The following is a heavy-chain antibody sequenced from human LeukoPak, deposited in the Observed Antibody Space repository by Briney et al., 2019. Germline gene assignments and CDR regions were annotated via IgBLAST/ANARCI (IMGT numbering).Heavy chain of an antibody. CDR1: GFSLRTNRVG. Sequence: SGPTLVQPTQTLTLTCTFSGFSLRTNRVGVGWIRQPPGKALEWLALIYWDDDKLYSPSLKSRLTITKDTSKTQVVLRMTNLDPLDTATYHCTHSAYYDRNGALRTDAFDIWGQGTMVTVSS. CDR3: THSAYYDRNGALRTDAFDI. CDR2: IYWDDDK. V-gene: IGHV2-5*02. D-gene: IGHD3-22*01. J-gene: IGHJ3*02.